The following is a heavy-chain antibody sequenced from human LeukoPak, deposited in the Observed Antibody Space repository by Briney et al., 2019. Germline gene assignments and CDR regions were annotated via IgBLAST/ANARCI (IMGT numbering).Heavy chain of an antibody. J-gene: IGHJ4*02. CDR3: ARDYRGYRAPYYFDY. V-gene: IGHV1-69*05. CDR2: IIPIFGTA. D-gene: IGHD2-15*01. CDR1: GGTFSSYA. Sequence: ASVKVSCKASGGTFSSYAISWVRQAPGQGLEWMGRIIPIFGTANYAQKFQGRVTITTDESTSAAYMELSSLRSEDTAVYYCARDYRGYRAPYYFDYWGQGTLVTVSS.